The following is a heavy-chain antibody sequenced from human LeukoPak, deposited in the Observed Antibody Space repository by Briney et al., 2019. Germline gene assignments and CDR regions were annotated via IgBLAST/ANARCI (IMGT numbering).Heavy chain of an antibody. CDR3: AKDCGGDCYPDY. Sequence: GSLRLSCAASGFTFSTYALTWVRQAPGKGLEWVSSISRSGGSTYYADSVKGRFTISRGYSNSTVYLQMNSLRAEDTAVYYCAKDCGGDCYPDYWGQGTLVTVSS. CDR2: ISRSGGST. V-gene: IGHV3-23*01. D-gene: IGHD2-21*02. CDR1: GFTFSTYA. J-gene: IGHJ4*02.